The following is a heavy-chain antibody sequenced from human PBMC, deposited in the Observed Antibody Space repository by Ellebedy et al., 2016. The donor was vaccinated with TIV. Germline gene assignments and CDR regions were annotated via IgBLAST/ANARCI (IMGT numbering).Heavy chain of an antibody. D-gene: IGHD6-13*01. CDR3: AREKRYSSSWSHYYYYGMDV. J-gene: IGHJ6*02. V-gene: IGHV3-30*01. CDR2: ISYDGSNK. CDR1: GFTFSSYA. Sequence: PGGSLRLSCAASGFTFSSYAMHRVRQAPGKGLEWVAVISYDGSNKYYADSVKGRFTISRDNSKNTLYLQMNSLRAEDTAVYYCAREKRYSSSWSHYYYYGMDVWGQGTTVTVSS.